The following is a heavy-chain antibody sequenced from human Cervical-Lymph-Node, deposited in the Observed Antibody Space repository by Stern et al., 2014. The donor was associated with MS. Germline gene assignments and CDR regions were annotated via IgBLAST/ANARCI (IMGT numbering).Heavy chain of an antibody. D-gene: IGHD3-3*01. CDR2: INPNGVST. J-gene: IGHJ3*02. CDR3: TRRPAGGFCNGDYCLGAFDI. CDR1: KNTFTSHF. Sequence: VQLEESGAEVKKPGASVKVSCKASKNTFTSHFLHWVRQAPGQGLEWMGIINPNGVSTTYAQKFQGRVTMTRDTSTNTVYMELSRLTSEDTAVYFCTRRPAGGFCNGDYCLGAFDIWGQGTRVTVSS. V-gene: IGHV1-46*01.